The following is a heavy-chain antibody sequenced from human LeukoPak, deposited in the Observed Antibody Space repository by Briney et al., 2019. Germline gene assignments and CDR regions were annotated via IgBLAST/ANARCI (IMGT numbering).Heavy chain of an antibody. J-gene: IGHJ4*02. CDR2: IYYSGST. CDR3: ARGRIQLWMGIDY. D-gene: IGHD5-18*01. CDR1: GGSLSSSSYY. V-gene: IGHV4-39*01. Sequence: SETLSLTCTVSGGSLSSSSYYWGWIRQPPGRGLEWIGSIYYSGSTYYNPSLKSRVTISVDTSKHPFSLNLSSVTAADTGVYYCARGRIQLWMGIDYWGQGTLVTVSS.